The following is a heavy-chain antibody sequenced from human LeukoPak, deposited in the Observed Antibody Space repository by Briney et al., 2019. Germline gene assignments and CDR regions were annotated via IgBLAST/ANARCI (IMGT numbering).Heavy chain of an antibody. CDR1: GFTFSSYV. CDR3: AKDRRYSSGWYLSADYYYGMDV. V-gene: IGHV3-23*01. Sequence: RGSLRLSCAASGFTFSSYVMSWVRQAPGKGLEWVSAISGSGGSTYYADSVKGRFTISRDNSKNTLYLQMNSLRAEDTAVYYCAKDRRYSSGWYLSADYYYGMDVWGQGTTVTVSS. CDR2: ISGSGGST. D-gene: IGHD6-19*01. J-gene: IGHJ6*02.